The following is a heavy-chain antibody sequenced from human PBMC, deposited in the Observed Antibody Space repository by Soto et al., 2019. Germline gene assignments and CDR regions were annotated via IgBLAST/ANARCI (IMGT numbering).Heavy chain of an antibody. V-gene: IGHV3-30*03. CDR3: ARESYTSSQGFDP. Sequence: WSLRLSCAASVFAFGAYGIHWFRQAPGKGLEWVAGISKDGSQNDYVDSAKGRFSISRDNSKKTVHLQMNSLRVEDTAVYYCARESYTSSQGFDPWGQGTLVTVSS. J-gene: IGHJ5*02. D-gene: IGHD6-13*01. CDR2: ISKDGSQN. CDR1: VFAFGAYG.